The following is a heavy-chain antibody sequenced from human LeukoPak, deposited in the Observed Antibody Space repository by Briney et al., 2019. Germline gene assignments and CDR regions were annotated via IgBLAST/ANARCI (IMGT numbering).Heavy chain of an antibody. V-gene: IGHV4-4*07. CDR1: GGSISSYY. J-gene: IGHJ4*02. CDR3: ARDLSGGWYGGYFDY. D-gene: IGHD6-19*01. Sequence: SETLSLTCTVSGGSISSYYWSWIRQPAGKGLEWIGRIYTSGSTNYNPSLKSRVTMPVDTSKNQFSLKLSSVTAADTAVYYCARDLSGGWYGGYFDYWGQGTLVTVSS. CDR2: IYTSGST.